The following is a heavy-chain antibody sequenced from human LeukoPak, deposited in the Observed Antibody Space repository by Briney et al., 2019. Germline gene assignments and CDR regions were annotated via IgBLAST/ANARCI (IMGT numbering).Heavy chain of an antibody. Sequence: GGYLRLYCAASGFTFSSYSMNRVRQGPGEGLEWVSSPSSSSSYIYYADSVKGRFTNSRGNAKNSLYLQMNSLRAEDTAVYYCARWRYDSSGYDAFWGQGTLVTVSS. CDR2: PSSSSSYI. V-gene: IGHV3-21*01. CDR3: ARWRYDSSGYDAF. D-gene: IGHD3-22*01. CDR1: GFTFSSYS. J-gene: IGHJ4*02.